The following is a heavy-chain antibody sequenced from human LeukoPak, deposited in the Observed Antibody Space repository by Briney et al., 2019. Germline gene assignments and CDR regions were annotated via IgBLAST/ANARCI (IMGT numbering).Heavy chain of an antibody. J-gene: IGHJ4*02. D-gene: IGHD2-21*02. CDR2: IYHGDYET. Sequence: GESLKISCEGSGYSLSNYWIGWVRQMPGKGLEWMGIIYHGDYETRYSPSFQVLVPISVDKSISTASLQWSSLKASDTAMYYCAIPPGYCGNDCSFDHWGQGTLVTVSS. V-gene: IGHV5-51*01. CDR1: GYSLSNYW. CDR3: AIPPGYCGNDCSFDH.